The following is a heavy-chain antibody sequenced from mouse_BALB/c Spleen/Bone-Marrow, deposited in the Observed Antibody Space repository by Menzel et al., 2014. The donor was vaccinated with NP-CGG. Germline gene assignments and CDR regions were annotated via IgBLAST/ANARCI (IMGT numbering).Heavy chain of an antibody. CDR1: GFTFSGYD. Sequence: EVQLVESGGGLVQPGGSLKLSCAASGFTFSGYDMSWVRQTPDKGLELVATISGSGSSTYYPDSVKGRFTISRDNARNTLYLQMSSLKSEDTAMYYCARGRDWFDYWGQGTTLTVSS. CDR3: ARGRDWFDY. CDR2: ISGSGSST. D-gene: IGHD3-3*01. V-gene: IGHV5-6-3*01. J-gene: IGHJ2*01.